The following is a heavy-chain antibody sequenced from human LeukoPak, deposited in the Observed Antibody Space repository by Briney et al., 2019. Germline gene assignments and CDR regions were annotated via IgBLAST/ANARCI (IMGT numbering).Heavy chain of an antibody. CDR2: IYSGGST. V-gene: IGHV3-53*01. J-gene: IGHJ3*02. CDR3: ARGGSYLSAFDI. CDR1: GFTVSSNY. D-gene: IGHD1-26*01. Sequence: PGGSLRLSCAASGFTVSSNYMSWVRQAPGKGLEWVSIIYSGGSTFYADSVKGRFTISRGNSKNTLYLQMNSLRAEDTAVYYCARGGSYLSAFDIWGQGTMVTVSS.